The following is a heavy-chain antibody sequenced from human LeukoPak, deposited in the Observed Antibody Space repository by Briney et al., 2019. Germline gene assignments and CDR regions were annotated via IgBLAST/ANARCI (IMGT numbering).Heavy chain of an antibody. V-gene: IGHV3-15*01. D-gene: IGHD4-17*01. Sequence: GGSLRLSCAASGFTFSNAWMSWVRQAPGKGLEWAGRIKSKTDGGTTDYAAPVKGRFTISRDDSKNTLYPQMNSLKTEDTAVYYCTTDGAGSDYGDSNDAFDIWGQGTMVTVSS. CDR3: TTDGAGSDYGDSNDAFDI. CDR1: GFTFSNAW. CDR2: IKSKTDGGTT. J-gene: IGHJ3*02.